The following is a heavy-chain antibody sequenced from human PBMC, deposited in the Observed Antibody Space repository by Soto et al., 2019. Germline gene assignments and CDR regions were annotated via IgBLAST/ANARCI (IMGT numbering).Heavy chain of an antibody. CDR1: GFSFDDYA. CDR3: AKDLGVLDGIDY. Sequence: EVQLVESGGGLVQPGRSLRLSCAASGFSFDDYAMHWDRQAPGKGLEWVSIISRKNETIANADSVKGRVTISRDNAKNSLYLHMNSLRPEDTALYYCAKDLGVLDGIDYWGQGTPVAFST. V-gene: IGHV3-9*01. CDR2: ISRKNETI. D-gene: IGHD3-3*01. J-gene: IGHJ4*02.